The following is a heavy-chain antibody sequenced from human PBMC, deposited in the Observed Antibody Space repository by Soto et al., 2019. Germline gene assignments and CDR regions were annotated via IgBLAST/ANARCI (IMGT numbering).Heavy chain of an antibody. CDR1: GGSLSSSNW. Sequence: SETLSLTCAVSGGSLSSSNWWSWVRQPPGKALEWLGEIFYSGSTKYNPSLNSRVTISADKSKNHLSLRLSSVTAADTAVYYCARRDWKFRGYNFDSWGQGSLVTVSS. V-gene: IGHV4-4*02. CDR3: ARRDWKFRGYNFDS. D-gene: IGHD1-1*01. J-gene: IGHJ4*02. CDR2: IFYSGST.